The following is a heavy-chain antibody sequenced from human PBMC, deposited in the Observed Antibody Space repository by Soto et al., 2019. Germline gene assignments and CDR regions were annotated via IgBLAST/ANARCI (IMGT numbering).Heavy chain of an antibody. V-gene: IGHV1-2*04. CDR3: ARDACTNGVCYGNFDY. J-gene: IGHJ4*02. Sequence: ASVKVSCKASGYTFTGYYMHWVRQAPGQGLEWMGWINPNSGGTNYAQKFQGWVTMIRDTSISTAYMELSRLRSDDTAVYYCARDACTNGVCYGNFDYWGQGTLVTVSS. D-gene: IGHD2-8*01. CDR2: INPNSGGT. CDR1: GYTFTGYY.